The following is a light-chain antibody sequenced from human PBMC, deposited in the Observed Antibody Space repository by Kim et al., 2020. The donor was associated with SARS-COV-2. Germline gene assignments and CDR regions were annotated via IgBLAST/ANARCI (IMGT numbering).Light chain of an antibody. J-gene: IGKJ2*01. CDR3: QQYGSSQYT. CDR2: GAS. CDR1: QSVSRSY. Sequence: EIVLTQSPGTLSLSPGERATLSCRASQSVSRSYLAWYQQKPGQAPRLLIYGASSRATGIPDRFSGSGSGTDFTLTISRLEPEAFAVYYCQQYGSSQYTFGQVTKLEIK. V-gene: IGKV3-20*01.